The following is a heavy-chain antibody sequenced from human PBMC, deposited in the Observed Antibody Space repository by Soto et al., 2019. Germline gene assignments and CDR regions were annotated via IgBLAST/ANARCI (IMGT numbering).Heavy chain of an antibody. Sequence: QVQLVQSGAEVKKPGASVKVSCKASGYTFTSYGISWVRQAPGQGLEWMGWISAYNGNTNYAQKLQGRVTMTTDTSTSTADMELRSLRSDDTAVYYCARLFQLLYPRNYYYMDVWGKGTTVTVSS. D-gene: IGHD2-2*02. J-gene: IGHJ6*03. CDR1: GYTFTSYG. CDR2: ISAYNGNT. CDR3: ARLFQLLYPRNYYYMDV. V-gene: IGHV1-18*01.